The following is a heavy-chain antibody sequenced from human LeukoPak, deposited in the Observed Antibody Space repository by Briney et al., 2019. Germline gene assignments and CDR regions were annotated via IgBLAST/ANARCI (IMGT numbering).Heavy chain of an antibody. D-gene: IGHD3-10*01. Sequence: SETLSLTCTVSGGSITNYYWSWIRQPPGKGLVCIGYIYYSGSTNYNPSLKSRVTISLHTSKNQFSLKLNSVTAADTAVYYCARGVPYGPSYEFFDYWGQGTLVTVSS. CDR2: IYYSGST. J-gene: IGHJ4*02. V-gene: IGHV4-59*01. CDR3: ARGVPYGPSYEFFDY. CDR1: GGSITNYY.